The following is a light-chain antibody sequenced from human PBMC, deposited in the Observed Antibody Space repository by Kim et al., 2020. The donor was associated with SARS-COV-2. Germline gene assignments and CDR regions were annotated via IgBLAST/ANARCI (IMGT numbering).Light chain of an antibody. CDR1: QTVGKSY. Sequence: EIVLTQFPGTLSLSPGERATLSCRASQTVGKSYLAWYQQKPGQAPRLLIYGASSRATGIPDRFSGSGSVTDFTLTISRLEPEDFAVYYCLQYGDSLTFGGGTKVDIK. J-gene: IGKJ4*01. CDR3: LQYGDSLT. CDR2: GAS. V-gene: IGKV3-20*01.